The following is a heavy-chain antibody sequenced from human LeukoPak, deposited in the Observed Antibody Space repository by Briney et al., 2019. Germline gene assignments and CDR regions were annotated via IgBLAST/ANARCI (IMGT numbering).Heavy chain of an antibody. CDR3: AKDAERGFDYSNSLQR. CDR1: KFTFSHYG. V-gene: IGHV3-33*03. J-gene: IGHJ4*02. D-gene: IGHD4-11*01. CDR2: VFNDGSNQ. Sequence: GGSLRLSCAASKFTFSHYGMHWVRQAPGKGLEWVAVVFNDGSNQYYADSVKGRFTVSRDNSQNMLYLQMNSLRPEDTAVYYCAKDAERGFDYSNSLQRWGQGTLVTVSS.